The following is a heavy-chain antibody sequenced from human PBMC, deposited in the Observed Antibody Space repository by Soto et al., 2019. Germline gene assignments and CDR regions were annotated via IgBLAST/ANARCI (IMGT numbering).Heavy chain of an antibody. Sequence: EVQLVESGGGLVKPGGSLRLSCAASGFTFSSYSMNWVRQAPGKGLEWVSSISSSSSYIYYADSVKGRFTISRDNAKNSLYLQMNSLRAEDTAVYYSARGSGGKTGTILGYWGQGTLVTVSS. CDR3: ARGSGGKTGTILGY. J-gene: IGHJ4*02. CDR1: GFTFSSYS. CDR2: ISSSSSYI. D-gene: IGHD1-7*01. V-gene: IGHV3-21*01.